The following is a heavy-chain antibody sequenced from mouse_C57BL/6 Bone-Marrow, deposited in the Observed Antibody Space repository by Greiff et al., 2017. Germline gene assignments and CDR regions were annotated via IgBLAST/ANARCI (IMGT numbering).Heavy chain of an antibody. CDR1: GYTFTNYW. V-gene: IGHV1-63*01. J-gene: IGHJ2*01. CDR2: IYPGGGYT. Sequence: VQLQESGAELVRPGTSVKMSCKASGYTFTNYWIGWAKQRPGHGLEWIGDIYPGGGYTNYNEKFKGKATLTADKSSSTAYMQFSSLTSEDSAIYYCAREGYYYYFDYWGQGTTLTVSS. CDR3: AREGYYYYFDY. D-gene: IGHD1-1*01.